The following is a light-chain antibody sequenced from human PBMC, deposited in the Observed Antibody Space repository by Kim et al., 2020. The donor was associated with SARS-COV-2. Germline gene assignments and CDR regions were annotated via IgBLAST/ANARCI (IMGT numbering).Light chain of an antibody. CDR2: DAN. Sequence: GKTVTISCTRSSGGIASNYVQWYQQRPGSAPTTVIYDANQRPSGVPDRFSGSIDSSSNSASLTISGLKTEDEADYYCQSYDSTNVVFGGGTQLTVL. CDR1: SGGIASNY. CDR3: QSYDSTNVV. J-gene: IGLJ2*01. V-gene: IGLV6-57*03.